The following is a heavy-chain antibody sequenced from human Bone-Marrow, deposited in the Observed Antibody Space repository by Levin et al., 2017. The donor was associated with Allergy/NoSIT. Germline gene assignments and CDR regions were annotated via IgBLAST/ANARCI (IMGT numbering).Heavy chain of an antibody. V-gene: IGHV3-7*01. J-gene: IGHJ4*01. CDR1: GFSFSSYW. CDR3: ARHAGDYGLINAFDY. CDR2: IKQDVSEK. D-gene: IGHD4-17*01. Sequence: HAGGSLRLSCAASGFSFSSYWLSWVRQAPGRGLEWVANIKQDVSEKYHVDSVRGRFNISRDNAKNSLFLQMTSLRAEDTAVYYCARHAGDYGLINAFDYWGHGTLLTVSS.